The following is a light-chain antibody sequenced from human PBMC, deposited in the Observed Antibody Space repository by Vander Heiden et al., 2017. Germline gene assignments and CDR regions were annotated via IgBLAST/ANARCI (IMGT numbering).Light chain of an antibody. V-gene: IGLV3-21*02. CDR2: DDS. CDR3: QVLDSSSDGYV. Sequence: SSVLPQPPSVSVAPGQPARITCGGTNIGSKSVHWYQQKPGQAPVLVVYDDSDRPSGIPERFSGSNSGNTATLTISRVEAGDEADYYCQVLDSSSDGYVFGTGTKVTVL. CDR1: NIGSKS. J-gene: IGLJ1*01.